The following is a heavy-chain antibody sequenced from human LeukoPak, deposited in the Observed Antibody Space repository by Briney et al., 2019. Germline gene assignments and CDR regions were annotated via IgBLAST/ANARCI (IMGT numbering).Heavy chain of an antibody. D-gene: IGHD6-13*01. CDR1: GYTFTSYA. Sequence: GASVKVSCKASGYTFTSYAMNWVRQAPGQGLEWMGWINTNTGNPTYAQGFTGRFVFSLDTSVSTAYLQISSLKAEDTAVYYCASSTAGRYSGSWYAVRDYYGMDVWGQGTTVTVSS. V-gene: IGHV7-4-1*02. J-gene: IGHJ6*02. CDR2: INTNTGNP. CDR3: ASSTAGRYSGSWYAVRDYYGMDV.